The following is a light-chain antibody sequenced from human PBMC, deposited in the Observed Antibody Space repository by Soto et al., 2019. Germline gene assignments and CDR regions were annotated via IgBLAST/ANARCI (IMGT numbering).Light chain of an antibody. Sequence: EIVMTQSPATLSVSPGQRATLSCRASHSISSNLAWFQQKPGQTPRLLIYDASTRATGIPARFSGSGSGTEFTLTISSLQSEDFAVYYCQEYNNWPLYTFGQGTKLEIK. CDR3: QEYNNWPLYT. CDR1: HSISSN. CDR2: DAS. J-gene: IGKJ2*01. V-gene: IGKV3-15*01.